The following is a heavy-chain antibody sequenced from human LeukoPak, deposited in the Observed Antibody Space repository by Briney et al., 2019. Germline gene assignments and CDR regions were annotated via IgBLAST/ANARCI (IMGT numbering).Heavy chain of an antibody. D-gene: IGHD3-22*01. Sequence: PSETLSLTCTVSGGSISSYHWSWIRQPPGKGLEWIGYIYYSGSTNYSPSLKSRVTISVDTSKNQFSLKLSSVTAADTAVYYCARVGYDSSGHYYVDYWGQGTLVTVSS. J-gene: IGHJ4*02. V-gene: IGHV4-59*01. CDR2: IYYSGST. CDR3: ARVGYDSSGHYYVDY. CDR1: GGSISSYH.